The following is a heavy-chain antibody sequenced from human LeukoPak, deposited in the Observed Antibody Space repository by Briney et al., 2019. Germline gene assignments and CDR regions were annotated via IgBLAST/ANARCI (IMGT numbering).Heavy chain of an antibody. V-gene: IGHV4-59*11. D-gene: IGHD5-18*01. Sequence: SETLSLTCIVSSGSINNHYWSWIRQPPGKGLEWIGYTYDSWNTNYNPSLKSRVTISIDTSKNQFSLNLTSVTAADTAVYYCARDQMGYGLDYWGQGTLVTVSS. CDR3: ARDQMGYGLDY. CDR1: SGSINNHY. CDR2: TYDSWNT. J-gene: IGHJ4*02.